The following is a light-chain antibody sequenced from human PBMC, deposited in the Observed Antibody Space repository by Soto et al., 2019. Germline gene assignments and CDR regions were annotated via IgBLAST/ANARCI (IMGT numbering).Light chain of an antibody. CDR2: SNN. V-gene: IGLV1-47*02. J-gene: IGLJ1*01. CDR1: SSNIGSNR. Sequence: QSVLTQPPSASGTPGQRVTISCSGSSSNIGSNRVYWYQQFPGTAPKLLIDSNNHRPSGVPDRFSGSKSGTSASLAISGLRSEDEPDYYCVAWDDSLSGHVFGPGTKLTVL. CDR3: VAWDDSLSGHV.